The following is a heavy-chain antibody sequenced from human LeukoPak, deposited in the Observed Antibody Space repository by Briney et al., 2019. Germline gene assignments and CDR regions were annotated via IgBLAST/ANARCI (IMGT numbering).Heavy chain of an antibody. V-gene: IGHV4-30-4*01. CDR2: IYYSGST. Sequence: PSETLSLTCVVSGGSISSGDYYWSWIRQPPGKGLEWIGYIYYSGSTYYNPSLKSRVTISVDTSKNQFSLKLSSMTAADTAVYYCARAKGDFWSGYPPNWFDPWGQGTLVTVSS. D-gene: IGHD3-3*01. CDR3: ARAKGDFWSGYPPNWFDP. J-gene: IGHJ5*02. CDR1: GGSISSGDYY.